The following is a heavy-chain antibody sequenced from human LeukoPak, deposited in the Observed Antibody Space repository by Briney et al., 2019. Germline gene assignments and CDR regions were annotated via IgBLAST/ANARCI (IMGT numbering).Heavy chain of an antibody. Sequence: PSETLSLTCTVSGGSISSYYWSWIRQPPGKGLEWIGYIYYSGSTNYNPSLKSRITISVDTSKTQFSLKLSSVTAADTAVYYCARGIIVGATWGENYNCFDPWGQGTLVTVSS. D-gene: IGHD1-26*01. CDR2: IYYSGST. CDR1: GGSISSYY. CDR3: ARGIIVGATWGENYNCFDP. V-gene: IGHV4-59*01. J-gene: IGHJ5*02.